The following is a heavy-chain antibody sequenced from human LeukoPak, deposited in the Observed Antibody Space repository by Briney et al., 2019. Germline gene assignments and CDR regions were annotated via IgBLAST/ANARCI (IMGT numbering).Heavy chain of an antibody. CDR3: ATGLGYCSSTSCLSDNDY. J-gene: IGHJ4*02. D-gene: IGHD2-2*01. V-gene: IGHV5-51*01. Sequence: GESLKISCKGSGYSFTSYWIGWVRQMPGKGLEWMGIIYPGDSDTRYSPSFQGQVTISADKSISTAYLQWSSLKASDTAMYYCATGLGYCSSTSCLSDNDYWGQGTLVTVSS. CDR2: IYPGDSDT. CDR1: GYSFTSYW.